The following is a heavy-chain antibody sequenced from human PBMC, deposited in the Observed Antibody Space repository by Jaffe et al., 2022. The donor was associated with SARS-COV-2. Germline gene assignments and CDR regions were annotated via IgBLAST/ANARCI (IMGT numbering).Heavy chain of an antibody. CDR2: IYYTGST. J-gene: IGHJ4*02. CDR3: ARYGGSGAYDFWSGYYDY. D-gene: IGHD3-3*01. Sequence: QVQLQESGPGLVKPSETLTLTCTVSGGSISSYYWSWIRQPPGKGLEYIGYIYYTGSTNYNSSLKSRVTISVDLSKNQFSLKLSSVTAADTAVYYCARYGGSGAYDFWSGYYDYWGQGALVTVSS. CDR1: GGSISSYY. V-gene: IGHV4-59*01.